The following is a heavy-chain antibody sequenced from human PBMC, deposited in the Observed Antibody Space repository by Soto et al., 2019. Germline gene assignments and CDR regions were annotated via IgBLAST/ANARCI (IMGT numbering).Heavy chain of an antibody. CDR3: ASWNSAYDY. V-gene: IGHV4-30-2*01. Sequence: QLQLQESGSGLVKPSQTLSLTCAVSGGSISSGGYSWSWIRQPPGKGLEWIGYIYHSGSTYYNPSLTSRVTISVDRSKNHCSLKLSSVTGADTAVYYCASWNSAYDYWGQGTLVTVSS. J-gene: IGHJ4*02. D-gene: IGHD1-7*01. CDR2: IYHSGST. CDR1: GGSISSGGYS.